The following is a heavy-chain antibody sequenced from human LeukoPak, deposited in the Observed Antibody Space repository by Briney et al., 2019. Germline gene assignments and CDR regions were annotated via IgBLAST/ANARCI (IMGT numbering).Heavy chain of an antibody. CDR1: GFTFSSYA. V-gene: IGHV3-30*14. Sequence: GGSLRLSCAASGFTFSSYAMHWVRQAPGKGLEWVAVISYDGSNKYYADSVKGRFTISRDNSKNTLYLLMNSLRAEDTAVYYCAKGGIFCSTTSCYIDYWGQGTLVTVSS. CDR3: AKGGIFCSTTSCYIDY. D-gene: IGHD2-2*02. CDR2: ISYDGSNK. J-gene: IGHJ4*02.